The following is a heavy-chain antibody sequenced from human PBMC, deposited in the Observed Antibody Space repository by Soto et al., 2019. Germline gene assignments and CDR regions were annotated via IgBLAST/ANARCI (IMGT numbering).Heavy chain of an antibody. CDR1: GDSIGSGDNY. D-gene: IGHD3-10*01. CDR3: ARIGSYYDNTGFSENAFDV. CDR2: IHSRGST. Sequence: SESLSLTCTVSGDSIGSGDNYWSWIRQPPGKGLEWIGFIHSRGSTNYNPSLRSRLIISVDTSKNQFSLTLSSVTAADTAVYYCARIGSYYDNTGFSENAFDVWGQGTMVTV. J-gene: IGHJ3*01. V-gene: IGHV4-30-4*01.